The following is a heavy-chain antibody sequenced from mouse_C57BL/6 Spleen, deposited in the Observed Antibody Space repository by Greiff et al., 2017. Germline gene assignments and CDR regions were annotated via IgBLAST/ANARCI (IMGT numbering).Heavy chain of an antibody. Sequence: LQQPGAELVMPGASVKLSCKASGYTFTSYWMHWVKQRPGQGLEWIGEIDPSDSYTNYNQKFKGKSTLTVDKSSSTAYMQLSSLTSEDSAVYYCARYYSNYLDYWGQGTSVTVSS. CDR2: IDPSDSYT. CDR3: ARYYSNYLDY. D-gene: IGHD2-5*01. CDR1: GYTFTSYW. V-gene: IGHV1-69*01. J-gene: IGHJ4*01.